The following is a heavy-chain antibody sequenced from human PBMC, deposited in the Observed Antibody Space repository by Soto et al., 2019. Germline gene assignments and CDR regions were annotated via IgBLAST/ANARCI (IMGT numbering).Heavy chain of an antibody. CDR3: ARGRQLVSVFSQAWGMDV. Sequence: QVQLRESGPGLVKPSETLSLTCTVSGGSISSYYWSWIRQPPGKGLEWIGYIYYSGSTNYNPSLKSRVTISVDTSKNQFSLKLSSVTAADTAVYYCARGRQLVSVFSQAWGMDVWGQGTTVTVSS. V-gene: IGHV4-59*01. CDR2: IYYSGST. CDR1: GGSISSYY. D-gene: IGHD6-6*01. J-gene: IGHJ6*02.